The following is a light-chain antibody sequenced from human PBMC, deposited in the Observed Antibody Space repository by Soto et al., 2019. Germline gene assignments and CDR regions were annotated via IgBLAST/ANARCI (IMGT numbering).Light chain of an antibody. CDR3: QQSSSSPIT. Sequence: EIVLTQSPATLSLSPGERVTLSCRASQSVSNYLAWYQQKPGQAPRLLVSAASNRATGIPARFSGSGSGTDFTLTISRLEAEDFAVYYCQQSSSSPITFGQGTRLEIK. V-gene: IGKV3-11*01. J-gene: IGKJ5*01. CDR1: QSVSNY. CDR2: AAS.